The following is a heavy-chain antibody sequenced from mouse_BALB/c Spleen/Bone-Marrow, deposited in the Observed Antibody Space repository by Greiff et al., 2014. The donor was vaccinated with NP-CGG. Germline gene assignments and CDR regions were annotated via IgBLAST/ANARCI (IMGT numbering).Heavy chain of an antibody. CDR2: ISTYYGDA. J-gene: IGHJ4*01. CDR1: GYTFTDYA. D-gene: IGHD2-14*01. Sequence: QVQLQQSGAELVRPGVSVKISCKGSGYTFTDYAMHSVKQSHAKSLEWIGVISTYYGDASYNQKFKGKATMTVDKSSSTAYMELARLTSEDSAIYYCARSGKVRNAMDYWGQGTSVTVSS. V-gene: IGHV1S137*01. CDR3: ARSGKVRNAMDY.